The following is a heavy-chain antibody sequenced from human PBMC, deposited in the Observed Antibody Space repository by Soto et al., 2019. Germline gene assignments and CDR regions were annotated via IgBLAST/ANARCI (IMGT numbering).Heavy chain of an antibody. CDR1: GGSINSYY. CDR2: IYSSGST. CDR3: ARQYCSSTRCYQYFDY. J-gene: IGHJ4*02. D-gene: IGHD2-2*01. Sequence: SETLSLTCTVSGGSINSYYWSWIRQSPEKGLEWIGYIYSSGSTNYNPSLKSRVTISVDTSKNQFSLRLTSVTAADTAVYYCARQYCSSTRCYQYFDYWGQGTLVTVSS. V-gene: IGHV4-59*08.